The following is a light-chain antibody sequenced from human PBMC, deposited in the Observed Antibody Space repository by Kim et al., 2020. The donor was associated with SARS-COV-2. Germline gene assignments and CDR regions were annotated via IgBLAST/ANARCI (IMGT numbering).Light chain of an antibody. Sequence: PASISCRFSQSLLHSNGYNYLDWYLQKPGQSPQLLIYLGSNRASGVPDRFSSSGSGTDFTLKISRVEAEDVGVYYCMQALKTPITFGQGTRLEIK. J-gene: IGKJ5*01. CDR1: QSLLHSNGYNY. V-gene: IGKV2-28*01. CDR3: MQALKTPIT. CDR2: LGS.